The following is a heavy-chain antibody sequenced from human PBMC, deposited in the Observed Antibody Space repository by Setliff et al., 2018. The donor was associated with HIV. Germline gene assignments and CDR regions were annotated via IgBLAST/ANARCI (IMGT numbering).Heavy chain of an antibody. Sequence: SETLSLTCTVSGGSISSHYWSWIRQPPGKGLEWIGHIYTSGSTNYNPSLKSRVTMSVGTSKNQFSLKLSSVTAADTAVYYCARCYYSGWYYFDCWGQGTLVTVSS. V-gene: IGHV4-4*08. CDR2: IYTSGST. CDR3: ARCYYSGWYYFDC. D-gene: IGHD6-19*01. CDR1: GGSISSHY. J-gene: IGHJ4*02.